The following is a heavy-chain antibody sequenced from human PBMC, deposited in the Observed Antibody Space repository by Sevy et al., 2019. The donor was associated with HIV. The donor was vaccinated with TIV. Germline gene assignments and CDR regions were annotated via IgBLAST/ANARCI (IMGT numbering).Heavy chain of an antibody. J-gene: IGHJ6*02. CDR2: ISAYNGKG. V-gene: IGHV1-18*01. CDR3: ARDPYSSSWYNYYYYGMDV. CDR1: GYTFTSYG. D-gene: IGHD6-13*01. Sequence: ASVKVSCKASGYTFTSYGISWVRQAPGQGLEWMGWISAYNGKGNYAQKFQGRVTMTTDTSTSTAYMELRSLRSDDTAVYYCARDPYSSSWYNYYYYGMDVWGQGTTVTVSS.